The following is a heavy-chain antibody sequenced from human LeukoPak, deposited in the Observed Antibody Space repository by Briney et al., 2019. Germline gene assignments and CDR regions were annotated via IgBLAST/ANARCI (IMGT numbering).Heavy chain of an antibody. CDR2: IYPGDYDT. Sequence: LGESLKISCKGSGYSFTSYWIGWVRQMPGKGLEWMGIIYPGDYDTRYSPSFQGQVTISADKSISTAYLQWSSLKASDTAMYYCARRITIFGVGPHFDIWGQGTMVTVSS. J-gene: IGHJ3*02. CDR3: ARRITIFGVGPHFDI. D-gene: IGHD3-3*01. CDR1: GYSFTSYW. V-gene: IGHV5-51*01.